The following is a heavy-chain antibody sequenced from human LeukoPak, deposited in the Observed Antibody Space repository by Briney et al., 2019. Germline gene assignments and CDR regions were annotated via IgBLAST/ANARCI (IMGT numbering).Heavy chain of an antibody. CDR2: INSDGSST. D-gene: IGHD6-19*01. Sequence: PGGSLRLSCAASGFTFSSYWMHWVRQAPGKGLVWVSRINSDGSSTSYADSVKGRFTISRDNAKNTLYLQMNSLRAEDTAVYYCASEAVARTNWFDPWGQGTLVTVSS. CDR1: GFTFSSYW. CDR3: ASEAVARTNWFDP. J-gene: IGHJ5*02. V-gene: IGHV3-74*01.